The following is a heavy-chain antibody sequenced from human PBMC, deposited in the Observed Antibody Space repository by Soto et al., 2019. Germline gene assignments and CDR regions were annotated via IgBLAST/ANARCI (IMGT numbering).Heavy chain of an antibody. D-gene: IGHD6-13*01. CDR1: GFTFSSYA. CDR3: ARAPPDSWYLQGWFDY. CDR2: ISYDGSNK. V-gene: IGHV3-30-3*01. J-gene: IGHJ4*02. Sequence: GGSLRLSCAASGFTFSSYAMHWVRQAPGKGLEWVAVISYDGSNKYYADSVKGRFTISRDNSKNTLYLQMNSLRAEDTAVYYCARAPPDSWYLQGWFDYWGQGTLVTVSS.